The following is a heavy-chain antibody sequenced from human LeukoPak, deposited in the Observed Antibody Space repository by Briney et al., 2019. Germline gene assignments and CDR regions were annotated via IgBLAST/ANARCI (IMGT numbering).Heavy chain of an antibody. Sequence: GGSLRLSCAASGFTFSTYWMHWVRQAPGKGLVWVSRLNSDGTNTYHADSVKGRVTISRDNAKNTVYLEMNSLRAEDTAVYYCARGGLRNWYFDLWGRGTLVTVSS. CDR2: LNSDGTNT. V-gene: IGHV3-74*01. J-gene: IGHJ2*01. CDR1: GFTFSTYW. D-gene: IGHD5-12*01. CDR3: ARGGLRNWYFDL.